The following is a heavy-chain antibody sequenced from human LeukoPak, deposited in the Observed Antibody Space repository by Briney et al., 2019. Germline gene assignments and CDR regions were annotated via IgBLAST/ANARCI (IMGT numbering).Heavy chain of an antibody. J-gene: IGHJ4*02. CDR1: GFTFSSYA. D-gene: IGHD6-19*01. V-gene: IGHV3-23*01. CDR3: AKGPLPGAVAGTPVDY. CDR2: ISGSGGST. Sequence: TGGSLRLSCAASGFTFSSYAMSWVRQAPGKGLEWVSAISGSGGSTYYADSVKGRFTISRDNSKNTLYLQMSSLRAEDTAVYYCAKGPLPGAVAGTPVDYWGQGTLVTVSS.